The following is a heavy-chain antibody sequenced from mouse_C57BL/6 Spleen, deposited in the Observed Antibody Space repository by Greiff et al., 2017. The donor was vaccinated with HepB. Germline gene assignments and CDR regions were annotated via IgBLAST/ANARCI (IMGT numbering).Heavy chain of an antibody. D-gene: IGHD5-1-1*01. V-gene: IGHV1-82*01. CDR1: GYAFSSSW. CDR3: ANTLDY. J-gene: IGHJ2*01. Sequence: VKLMESGPELVKPGASVKISCKASGYAFSSSWMNWVKQRPGKGLEWIGRIYPGDGDTNYNGKFKGKATLTADKSSSTAYMQLSSLTSEDSAVYFCANTLDYWGQGTTLTVSS. CDR2: IYPGDGDT.